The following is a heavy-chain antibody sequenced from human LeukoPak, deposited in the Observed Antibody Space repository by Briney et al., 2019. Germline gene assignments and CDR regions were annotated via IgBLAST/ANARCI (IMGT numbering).Heavy chain of an antibody. D-gene: IGHD1-26*01. CDR2: ISGSGDST. CDR1: GFTFSSYG. CDR3: AKGDTTWELPHDY. Sequence: GGTLRLSCAASGFTFSSYGMSWVRQAPGKGLEWVSGISGSGDSTYYADSVKGRFTISRDNSKNTLYLQMNSLRAEDTAVYYCAKGDTTWELPHDYWGQGTLVTVSS. V-gene: IGHV3-23*01. J-gene: IGHJ4*02.